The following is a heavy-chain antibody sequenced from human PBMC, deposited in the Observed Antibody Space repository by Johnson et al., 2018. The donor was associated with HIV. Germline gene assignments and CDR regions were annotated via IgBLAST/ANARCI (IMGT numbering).Heavy chain of an antibody. CDR3: ASVRSDYSKDDAFDI. D-gene: IGHD4-11*01. CDR2: ISDDGSKI. CDR1: GFTFSSYG. J-gene: IGHJ3*02. Sequence: VQLVESGGGVVQPGGSLRLSCAASGFTFSSYGMHWVRQTPGKGLEWVALISDDGSKIYHADSVKGRFTISRDNSKNTLYLQMNSLRAEDTAVYYCASVRSDYSKDDAFDIWGQGTMVTVSS. V-gene: IGHV3-30*19.